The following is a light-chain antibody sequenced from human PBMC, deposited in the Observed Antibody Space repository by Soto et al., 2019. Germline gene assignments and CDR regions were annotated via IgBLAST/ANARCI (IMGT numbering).Light chain of an antibody. Sequence: AIRMTQSPSSLSASTGDRVTITCRASQGISSYLAWYQQKPGKAPKLLIYAASTLQSGVPSRFSGSGSGTDFTLTISCLQSEDFATYYCQQYYRYPPIFGGGTKVEIK. J-gene: IGKJ4*01. V-gene: IGKV1-8*01. CDR1: QGISSY. CDR3: QQYYRYPPI. CDR2: AAS.